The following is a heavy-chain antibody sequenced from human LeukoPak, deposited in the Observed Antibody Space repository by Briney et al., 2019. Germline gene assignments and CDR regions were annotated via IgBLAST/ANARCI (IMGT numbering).Heavy chain of an antibody. Sequence: GGSLRLSCAASGFTFSNAWMSWVRQAPGKGLGWVGRIKSKTDGGTTDYAAPVKGRFTISRDDSKNTLYLQMNSLKTEDTAVYYCTTAGIAAAAFDYWGQGTLVTVSS. CDR1: GFTFSNAW. CDR3: TTAGIAAAAFDY. V-gene: IGHV3-15*01. D-gene: IGHD6-13*01. J-gene: IGHJ4*02. CDR2: IKSKTDGGTT.